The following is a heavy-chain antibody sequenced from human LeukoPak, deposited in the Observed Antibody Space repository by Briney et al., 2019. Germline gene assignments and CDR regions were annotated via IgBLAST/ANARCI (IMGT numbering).Heavy chain of an antibody. Sequence: PGGSLRLSCAASGFTFSSYAMSWVRQAPGKGLEWVSAISGSGGSTYYADSVKGRFTISRDNSKNTLYLQMNSLRAEDTAVYYCAKPPLRFLEWLPFDYWGQGTLVTVSS. J-gene: IGHJ4*02. D-gene: IGHD3-3*01. V-gene: IGHV3-23*01. CDR2: ISGSGGST. CDR3: AKPPLRFLEWLPFDY. CDR1: GFTFSSYA.